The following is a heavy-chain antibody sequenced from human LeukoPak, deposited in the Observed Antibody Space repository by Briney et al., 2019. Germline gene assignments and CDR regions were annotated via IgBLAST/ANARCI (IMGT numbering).Heavy chain of an antibody. D-gene: IGHD4-11*01. V-gene: IGHV3-73*01. CDR3: TRHTYDYSAIDSFDI. CDR2: IRTKPNSYAT. J-gene: IGHJ3*02. Sequence: PGGSLRLSCAASGFTFSGSAIHWVRQAPGKGLEWIGRIRTKPNSYATEYTESVKGRFTISRDDSKNTAYLQMSSLKTEDTALYYCTRHTYDYSAIDSFDIWGQGTMVTVSS. CDR1: GFTFSGSA.